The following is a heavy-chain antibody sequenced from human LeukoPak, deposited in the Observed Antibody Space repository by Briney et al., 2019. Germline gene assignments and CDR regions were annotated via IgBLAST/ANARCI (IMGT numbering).Heavy chain of an antibody. CDR1: GYTFTSYG. Sequence: ASVKVSCKASGYTFTSYGISWVRQAPGQGLEWMGWISAYNGNTNYARKLQGRVTMTTDTSTSTAYMELRSLRSDDTAVYYCARVQDGLFFFDYWGQGTLVTVSS. V-gene: IGHV1-18*01. CDR3: ARVQDGLFFFDY. CDR2: ISAYNGNT. J-gene: IGHJ4*02. D-gene: IGHD3/OR15-3a*01.